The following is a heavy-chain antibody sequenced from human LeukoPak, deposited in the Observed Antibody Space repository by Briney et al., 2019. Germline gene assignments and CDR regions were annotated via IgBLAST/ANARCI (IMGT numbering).Heavy chain of an antibody. V-gene: IGHV1-46*01. CDR3: AREGYYDFWSGYYRGGTDEDWSDP. Sequence: ASVKVSCKASGYTFTSYYTHWVRQAPGQGLEWMGIINPSGGSTSYAQKFQGRVTMTRDTSTSTVYMELSSLRSEDTAVYYCAREGYYDFWSGYYRGGTDEDWSDPWGQGTLVTVSS. J-gene: IGHJ5*02. D-gene: IGHD3-3*01. CDR2: INPSGGST. CDR1: GYTFTSYY.